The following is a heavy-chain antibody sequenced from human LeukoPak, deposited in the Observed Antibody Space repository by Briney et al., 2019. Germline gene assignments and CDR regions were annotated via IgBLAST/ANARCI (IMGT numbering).Heavy chain of an antibody. Sequence: GGSLRLSCAASGFTFSSYAMHWVRQAPGKGLEWVAVISYDGSNKYYADSVKGRFTISRDNSKNTLYLQINSLRAEDTAVYYCASGAYSYYDILTDYWGQGTLVTVSS. CDR1: GFTFSSYA. CDR2: ISYDGSNK. J-gene: IGHJ4*02. CDR3: ASGAYSYYDILTDY. V-gene: IGHV3-30-3*01. D-gene: IGHD3-9*01.